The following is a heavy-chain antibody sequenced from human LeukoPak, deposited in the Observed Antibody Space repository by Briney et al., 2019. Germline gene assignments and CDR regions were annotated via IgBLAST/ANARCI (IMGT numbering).Heavy chain of an antibody. V-gene: IGHV4-4*07. CDR3: ARGGVFMPAGTFDY. CDR2: IYSSGST. Sequence: SETLSLTCTVSGDSISRYYWSWIRQPAGEGPEWIGRIYSSGSTNYNPSLKSRVTMSVDTSKNQFSLKLTSGTAADTAVYYCARGGVFMPAGTFDYWGQGTLVTVSS. J-gene: IGHJ4*02. CDR1: GDSISRYY. D-gene: IGHD6-13*01.